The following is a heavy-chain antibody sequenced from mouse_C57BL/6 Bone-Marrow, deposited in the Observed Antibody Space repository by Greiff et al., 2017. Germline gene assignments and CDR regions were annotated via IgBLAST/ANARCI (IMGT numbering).Heavy chain of an antibody. CDR2: IWSDGST. J-gene: IGHJ4*01. D-gene: IGHD1-1*01. CDR3: ARHDPLSTVVAPDAMDY. V-gene: IGHV2-6-1*01. CDR1: GFSLTSYG. Sequence: VKVVESGPGLVAPSQSLSITCTVPGFSLTSYGVHLVRQPPGKGLEWLVVIWSDGSTTSNSALKSRLSISKDNSKTQVFLKMNSLQTDDTAMYYCARHDPLSTVVAPDAMDYWGQGTSVTVSS.